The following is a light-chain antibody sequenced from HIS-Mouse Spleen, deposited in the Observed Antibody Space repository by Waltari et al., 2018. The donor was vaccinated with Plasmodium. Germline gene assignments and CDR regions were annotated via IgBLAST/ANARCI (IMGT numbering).Light chain of an antibody. Sequence: EIVMPRSPATLSVSPGERATLSCRASQSVSSNLAWYQQNPGQAPRLLIYGASTRATGIPARFSGSGSGTEFTLTISSLQSEDFAVYYCQQYNNWSFTFGPGTKVDIK. V-gene: IGKV3-15*01. CDR1: QSVSSN. CDR3: QQYNNWSFT. CDR2: GAS. J-gene: IGKJ3*01.